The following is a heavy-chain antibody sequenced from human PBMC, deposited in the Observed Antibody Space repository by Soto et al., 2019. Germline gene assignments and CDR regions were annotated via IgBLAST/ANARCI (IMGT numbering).Heavy chain of an antibody. D-gene: IGHD3-22*01. Sequence: GSRRRAGAASGCNFGNFAMNWVRQAPGKRLEWVSAISGNGGSKSSADSVKGRFTISRDNSQNTLYLQMNSLRADDTAVYYCAKDGDYDSYGYFSTGRSKTFYGLDVWGQGTTVTVYS. CDR2: ISGNGGSK. J-gene: IGHJ6*02. CDR3: AKDGDYDSYGYFSTGRSKTFYGLDV. V-gene: IGHV3-23*01. CDR1: GCNFGNFA.